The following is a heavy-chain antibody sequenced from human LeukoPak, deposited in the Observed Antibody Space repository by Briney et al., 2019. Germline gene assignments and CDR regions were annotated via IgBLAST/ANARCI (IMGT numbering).Heavy chain of an antibody. CDR3: ARDFSYDFWSGYYPPDY. V-gene: IGHV3-21*01. CDR2: ISSSSYI. D-gene: IGHD3-3*01. J-gene: IGHJ4*02. Sequence: GGSLRLSCAASGFTFSSYSMNWVRQAPGKGLEWVSSISSSSYIYYADSVKGRFTISRDNAKNSLYLQMNSLRAEDTAVYYCARDFSYDFWSGYYPPDYWGQGTLVTVSS. CDR1: GFTFSSYS.